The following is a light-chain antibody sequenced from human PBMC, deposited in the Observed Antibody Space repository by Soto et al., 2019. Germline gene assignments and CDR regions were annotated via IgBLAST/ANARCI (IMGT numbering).Light chain of an antibody. V-gene: IGLV2-8*01. CDR3: SSFAHSTAPCVL. J-gene: IGLJ2*01. Sequence: QSALTQPPSASGSPGQSVTISCTGSSTDIGGYDFVSWYQQQPGKAPRLLIYEVYKRTSGVPDRFSGSKSGNTASLTVSGLQGEEEADYYCSSFAHSTAPCVLFGGGTKLTVL. CDR2: EVY. CDR1: STDIGGYDF.